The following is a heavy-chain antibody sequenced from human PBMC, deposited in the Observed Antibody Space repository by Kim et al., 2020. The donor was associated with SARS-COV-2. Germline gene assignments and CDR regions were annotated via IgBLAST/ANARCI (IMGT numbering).Heavy chain of an antibody. CDR2: ISGSGGST. CDR3: AKSTKNSSSWFPTVLSFFDY. J-gene: IGHJ4*02. D-gene: IGHD6-13*01. V-gene: IGHV3-23*01. CDR1: GFTFSSYA. Sequence: GGSLRLSCAASGFTFSSYAMSWVRQAPGKGLEWVSAISGSGGSTYYADSVKGRFTISRDNSKNTLYLQMNSLRAEDTAVYYCAKSTKNSSSWFPTVLSFFDYWGQGTLVTVSS.